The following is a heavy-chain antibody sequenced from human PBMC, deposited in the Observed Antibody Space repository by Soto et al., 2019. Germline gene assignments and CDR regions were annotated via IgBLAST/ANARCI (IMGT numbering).Heavy chain of an antibody. V-gene: IGHV3-23*01. J-gene: IGHJ4*02. CDR1: GFTFSDYT. D-gene: IGHD2-15*01. CDR3: AKANRYCSGGTCFVFDH. Sequence: GGSLRLSCAASGFTFSDYTMNWVRQAPGKGLEWVSSISANGGSTYYADSVKGRFTISRDNSQNTLSLQMNSLRAEDTAIYYFAKANRYCSGGTCFVFDHWGQGALVTVSS. CDR2: ISANGGST.